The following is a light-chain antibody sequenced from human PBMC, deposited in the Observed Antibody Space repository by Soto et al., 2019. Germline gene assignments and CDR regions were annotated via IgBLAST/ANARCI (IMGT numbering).Light chain of an antibody. J-gene: IGKJ2*01. CDR2: GAS. CDR1: QSVGSN. CDR3: QQYTNWPYT. V-gene: IGKV3-15*01. Sequence: EIVMTQSPATLSVSPGERASLSCRAGQSVGSNLAWYQQTAGQAPRLLIYGASTRATGIPARFSGSGSGTNFTLNISSLQSEDFAVYSCQQYTNWPYTFGQGTKLEIK.